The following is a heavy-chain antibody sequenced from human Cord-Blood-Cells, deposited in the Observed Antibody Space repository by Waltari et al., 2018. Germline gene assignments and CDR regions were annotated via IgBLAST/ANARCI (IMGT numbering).Heavy chain of an antibody. CDR1: GGTFSSYA. V-gene: IGHV1-69*01. CDR3: ARDLLLTNSRWFDP. J-gene: IGHJ5*02. CDR2: IIPIFGTA. Sequence: VQLVPSGAEVKKPGSAVKGSCKASGGTFSSYASIRVRKVPGQGLEGTGGIIPIFGTANYAQKFQGRVTITADESTSTAYMELSSLRSEDTAVYYCARDLLLTNSRWFDPWGQGTLVTVSS. D-gene: IGHD3-10*01.